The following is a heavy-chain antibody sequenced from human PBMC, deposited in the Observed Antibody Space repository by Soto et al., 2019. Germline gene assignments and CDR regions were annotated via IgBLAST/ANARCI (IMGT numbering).Heavy chain of an antibody. CDR2: ISGSGGST. CDR3: AKGVTIFGVVGNWFDP. CDR1: GFSFSTYA. V-gene: IGHV3-23*01. D-gene: IGHD3-3*01. Sequence: EVHLLESGGGLVQPGGSLRLSCAASGFSFSTYAMSWVRQAPGKGLEWVSAISGSGGSTYYADSVKGRFTISRDNSKNTLYLQMTTLRAEDTAVYYCAKGVTIFGVVGNWFDPWGQGTLVTVSS. J-gene: IGHJ5*02.